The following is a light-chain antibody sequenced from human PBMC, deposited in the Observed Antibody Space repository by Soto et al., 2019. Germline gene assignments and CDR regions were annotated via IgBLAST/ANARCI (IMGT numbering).Light chain of an antibody. CDR3: HQSYRTPLT. CDR2: AAS. J-gene: IGKJ4*01. V-gene: IGKV1-39*01. CDR1: HSISSY. Sequence: MQMQQSSSPLTDPVADTARVTSSSSHSISSYLHWYQQKLGKAPKLLLYAASSLQSGVPSRFSGSGSGTDFTLTITSPHHEDFATYYCHQSYRTPLTFGGGTKA.